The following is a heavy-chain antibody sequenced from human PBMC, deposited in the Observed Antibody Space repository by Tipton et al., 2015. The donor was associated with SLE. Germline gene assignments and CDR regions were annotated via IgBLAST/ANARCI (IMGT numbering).Heavy chain of an antibody. V-gene: IGHV4-39*07. Sequence: TLSLTCSVSGGSVTDNRYFWGWIRQPPVKGLEWIGSIYFSGSTYYNPSLRSRVSLSVDTSKNRFSLRLNSVTAADTAVYYCARGSGYTSVFGAFDIWGQGTMVSVSS. CDR3: ARGSGYTSVFGAFDI. CDR2: IYFSGST. CDR1: GGSVTDNRYF. J-gene: IGHJ3*02. D-gene: IGHD5-18*01.